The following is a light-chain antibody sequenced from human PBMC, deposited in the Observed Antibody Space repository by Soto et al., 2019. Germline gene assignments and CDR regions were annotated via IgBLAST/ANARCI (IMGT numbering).Light chain of an antibody. CDR3: QQANTFPWT. CDR1: QGISTS. Sequence: DVQMTQSPPFVSASGGDRVAITCRASQGISTSLVWYQHKPGKAPELLIFGASNLQTGVPSRFSGSGSGTDFTLSITSLQPDDSATDYCQQANTFPWTFGHGTKVEIK. V-gene: IGKV1-12*01. J-gene: IGKJ1*01. CDR2: GAS.